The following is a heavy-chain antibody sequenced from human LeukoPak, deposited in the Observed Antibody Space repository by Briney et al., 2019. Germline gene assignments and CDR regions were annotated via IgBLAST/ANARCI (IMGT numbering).Heavy chain of an antibody. CDR2: IYPGDSDT. J-gene: IGHJ4*02. D-gene: IGHD5-12*01. Sequence: GESPKISCKGSGYSFTSYWIGWVRQLPGKGLEWMGIIYPGDSDTRYSPSFQGQVTISADKSISTAYLQWSRLKASHSAMYYCARLIGGYDFPSSLDYWGQGTLVTVSS. CDR3: ARLIGGYDFPSSLDY. CDR1: GYSFTSYW. V-gene: IGHV5-51*01.